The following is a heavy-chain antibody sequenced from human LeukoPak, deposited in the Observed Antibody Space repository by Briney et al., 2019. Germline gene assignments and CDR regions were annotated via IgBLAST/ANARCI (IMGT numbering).Heavy chain of an antibody. CDR1: GFTFTSSA. J-gene: IGHJ4*02. V-gene: IGHV1-58*01. CDR2: IVVGSGNT. D-gene: IGHD3-22*01. CDR3: AADPAYYYDSSGYYHFDY. Sequence: ASVKVSCKASGFTFTSSAVQWVRQARGQRLEWIGWIVVGSGNTNYAQKFQERVTITRDMSTSTAYMELSSLRSEDTAVYYCAADPAYYYDSSGYYHFDYWGQGTLVTVS.